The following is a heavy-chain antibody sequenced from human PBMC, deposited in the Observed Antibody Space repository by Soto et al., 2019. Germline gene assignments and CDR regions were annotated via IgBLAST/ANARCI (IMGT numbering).Heavy chain of an antibody. Sequence: GGSLRLSFEASGFPFSRYSLNWVRQAPGKGLEWVSSISSGGNDISYAESVEGRFFTSRDDVNNVLYLDINNLRPEDTAVYYCARMAYWGQGTLVTVSS. J-gene: IGHJ4*02. V-gene: IGHV3-21*06. CDR1: GFPFSRYS. CDR3: ARMAY. CDR2: ISSGGNDI.